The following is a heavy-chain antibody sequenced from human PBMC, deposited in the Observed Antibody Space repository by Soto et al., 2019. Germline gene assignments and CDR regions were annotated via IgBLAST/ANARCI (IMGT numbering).Heavy chain of an antibody. CDR3: ARGEVVNQCSGGSCYYYYYYYGMDV. J-gene: IGHJ6*02. V-gene: IGHV1-69*13. D-gene: IGHD2-15*01. CDR2: IIPIFGTA. Sequence: ASVKFSCKASGGTFSSYAISWVRQAPGQGLEWMGGIIPIFGTANYAQKFQGRVTITADESTSTAYMELSSLRSEDTAVYYCARGEVVNQCSGGSCYYYYYYYGMDVWGQGTTVTVSS. CDR1: GGTFSSYA.